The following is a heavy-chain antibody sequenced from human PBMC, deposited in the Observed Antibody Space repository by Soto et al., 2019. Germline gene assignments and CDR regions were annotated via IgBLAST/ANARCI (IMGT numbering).Heavy chain of an antibody. J-gene: IGHJ5*02. V-gene: IGHV4-59*01. CDR2: IYYSGST. CDR3: ARGRSIAAAGNRRNWFDP. CDR1: GGSISSYY. D-gene: IGHD6-13*01. Sequence: SETLSLTCTVSGGSISSYYLSWIRQPPGKGLEWIGYIYYSGSTNYNPSLKSRVTISVDTSKNQFSLKPSSVTAADTAVYYCARGRSIAAAGNRRNWFDPWGQGTLVTVSS.